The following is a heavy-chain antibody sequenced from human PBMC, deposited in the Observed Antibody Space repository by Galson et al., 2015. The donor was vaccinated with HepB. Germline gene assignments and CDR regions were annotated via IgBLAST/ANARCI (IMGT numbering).Heavy chain of an antibody. Sequence: SVKVSCKASGGTFNRHAISWVRQAPGQGLEWMGGIIPIFGTATYAEKFQGRVTITADESTTTIYMELRGLRSEDTAIYYCARVVEQAGTWFDYWGQGALVTVSS. CDR1: GGTFNRHA. V-gene: IGHV1-69*13. J-gene: IGHJ4*02. CDR2: IIPIFGTA. CDR3: ARVVEQAGTWFDY. D-gene: IGHD6-19*01.